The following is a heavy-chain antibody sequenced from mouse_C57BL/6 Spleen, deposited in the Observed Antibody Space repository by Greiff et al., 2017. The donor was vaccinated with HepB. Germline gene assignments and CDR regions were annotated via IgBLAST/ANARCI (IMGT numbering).Heavy chain of an antibody. J-gene: IGHJ1*03. CDR1: GFTFSNYW. CDR2: IRLKSDNYAT. V-gene: IGHV6-3*01. CDR3: TGRGGYFSGYFDV. D-gene: IGHD2-3*01. Sequence: DVKLVESGGGLVQPGGSMKLSCVASGFTFSNYWMNWVRQSPEKGLEWVAQIRLKSDNYATHYAESVKGRFTISRDDSKSSVYLQMNNLRAEDTGIYYCTGRGGYFSGYFDVWGTGTTVTVSS.